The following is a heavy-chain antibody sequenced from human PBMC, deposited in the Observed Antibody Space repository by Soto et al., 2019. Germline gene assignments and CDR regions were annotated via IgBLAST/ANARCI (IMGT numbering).Heavy chain of an antibody. J-gene: IGHJ3*02. CDR2: IYHSGIT. CDR3: ARGSNIVVGHDAFDS. CDR1: NRSISSGYY. Sequence: SETLSLTCSFSNRSISSGYYWGWIRQPPGKGLEWIANIYHSGITYYNSSLKSRITISVDTSKNQFSLKMNSVTAADTAVYYCARGSNIVVGHDAFDSLGQGTMVIVSS. D-gene: IGHD2-21*01. V-gene: IGHV4-38-2*02.